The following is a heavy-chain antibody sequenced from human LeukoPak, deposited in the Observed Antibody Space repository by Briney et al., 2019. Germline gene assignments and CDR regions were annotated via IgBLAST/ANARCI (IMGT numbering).Heavy chain of an antibody. V-gene: IGHV4-34*01. CDR2: INHSGST. D-gene: IGHD1-14*01. Sequence: PSETLSLTCAVYGGSFSGYYWSWIRQPPGKGLEWIGEINHSGSTNYNPSLKSRVTMSVDTSKNQFSLKLSSVTAADTAVYYCARVGSEPAIDYYYYYMDVWGKGTTVTVSS. CDR3: ARVGSEPAIDYYYYYMDV. CDR1: GGSFSGYY. J-gene: IGHJ6*03.